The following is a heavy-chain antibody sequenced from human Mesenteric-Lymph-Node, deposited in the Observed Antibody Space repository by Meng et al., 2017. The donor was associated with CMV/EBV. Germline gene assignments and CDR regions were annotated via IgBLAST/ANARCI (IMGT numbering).Heavy chain of an antibody. CDR3: ARGRHYYDSRGYYYAFDY. CDR1: SLRGYY. J-gene: IGHJ4*02. CDR2: INYRGTT. D-gene: IGHD3-22*01. Sequence: SLRGYYWSWIRQPPGKGLEWIGEINYRGTTNSNPSLKSRVTISVDTSKNQFSLKLTSMTAADTAVYYCARGRHYYDSRGYYYAFDYWGQGTLVTVSS. V-gene: IGHV4-34*01.